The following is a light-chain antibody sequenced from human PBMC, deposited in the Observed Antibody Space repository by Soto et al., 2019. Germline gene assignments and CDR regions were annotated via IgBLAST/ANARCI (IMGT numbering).Light chain of an antibody. J-gene: IGKJ2*01. CDR2: GIS. Sequence: EIVLTQSPGTISVSPGERVTLSCRASQAITASYLAWYHQSPGQAPRLLIYGISIRAPGIPDRFSGSGSGSDFTLTIDSLESEDFGMFFCHQYGSTPYTFGQGTSLEI. CDR3: HQYGSTPYT. V-gene: IGKV3-20*01. CDR1: QAITASY.